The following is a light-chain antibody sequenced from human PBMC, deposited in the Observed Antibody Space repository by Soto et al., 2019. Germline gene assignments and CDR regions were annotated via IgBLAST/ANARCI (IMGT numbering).Light chain of an antibody. CDR2: DAS. CDR3: QQYNTYST. Sequence: AIQLTQSPSSLSASVGDRVTITCRASQGISNYLAWYQQKPGKAPNLLIYDASSLERGVPSRFSGSGSGTEFTLTISSLQPDDFATYYCQQYNTYSTFGQGTKGDIK. V-gene: IGKV1-13*02. CDR1: QGISNY. J-gene: IGKJ1*01.